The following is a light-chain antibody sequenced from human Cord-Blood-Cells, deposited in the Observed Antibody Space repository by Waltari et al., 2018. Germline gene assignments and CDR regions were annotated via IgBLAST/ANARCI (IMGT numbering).Light chain of an antibody. J-gene: IGKJ4*01. CDR1: QSVSSN. CDR2: GAS. Sequence: EIVMTQSPATLSVSPGERATLSCRASQSVSSNLAWYQQQPGQAPRLLIYGASTRATGIPARFSGSGSGTEFTLTISSLPSEDFAVYYCQQYNNWPLTFGGGTKVEIK. CDR3: QQYNNWPLT. V-gene: IGKV3D-15*01.